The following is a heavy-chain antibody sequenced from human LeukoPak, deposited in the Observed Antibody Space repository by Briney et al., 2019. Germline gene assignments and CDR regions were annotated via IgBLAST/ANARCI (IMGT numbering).Heavy chain of an antibody. CDR3: ARMVGLVSDF. J-gene: IGHJ4*02. CDR1: GDSVSSNSAA. CDR2: TYYRSKWHS. V-gene: IGHV6-1*01. Sequence: SQTLSLTCAISGDSVSSNSAAWDWIRQSPSRGLEWLGRTYYRSKWHSYYAPSVKSRITINPDTSKNQFSLQLKSVTPEDTAVYYCARMVGLVSDFWGQGTLVTVSS. D-gene: IGHD3-10*01.